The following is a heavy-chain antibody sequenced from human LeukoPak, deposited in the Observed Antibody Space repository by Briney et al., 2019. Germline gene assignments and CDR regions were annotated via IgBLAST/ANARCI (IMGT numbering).Heavy chain of an antibody. Sequence: SETLSLTCTVSGGSISSYYWSWIRQPPGKGLEWIGYIYYSGSTNYNPSLKSRVTISVDTSKNQFSLKLSSVTAADTAVYYCARALPGTAVEIGAFDIWGQGTMVTVSS. D-gene: IGHD6-19*01. V-gene: IGHV4-59*01. CDR1: GGSISSYY. CDR3: ARALPGTAVEIGAFDI. J-gene: IGHJ3*02. CDR2: IYYSGST.